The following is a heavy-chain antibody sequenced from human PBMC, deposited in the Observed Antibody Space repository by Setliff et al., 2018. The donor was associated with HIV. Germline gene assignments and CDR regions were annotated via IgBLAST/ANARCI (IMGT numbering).Heavy chain of an antibody. D-gene: IGHD1-1*01. J-gene: IGHJ3*02. Sequence: PGESLKISCKASGYSFTAFWIGWVRQIPGEGLEWMGIIYPADSDTRYSPSFQGLVTMSADKSIPAAYLQWSSLKASDTAIYYCARRVELESNAFDIWGHGTMVTVSS. CDR1: GYSFTAFW. CDR3: ARRVELESNAFDI. V-gene: IGHV5-51*01. CDR2: IYPADSDT.